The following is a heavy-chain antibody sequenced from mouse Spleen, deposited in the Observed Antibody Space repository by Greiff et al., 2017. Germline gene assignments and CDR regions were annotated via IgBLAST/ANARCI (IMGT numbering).Heavy chain of an antibody. J-gene: IGHJ1*03. Sequence: VQLQQSGAELARPGASVKLSCKASGYTFTSYGISWVKQRTGQGLEWIGEIYPRSGNTYYNEKFKGKATLTADKSSSTAYMELRSLTSEDSAVYFCARSTLLYYYGSSHWYFDVWGTGTTVTVSS. CDR1: GYTFTSYG. D-gene: IGHD1-1*01. CDR3: ARSTLLYYYGSSHWYFDV. CDR2: IYPRSGNT. V-gene: IGHV1-81*01.